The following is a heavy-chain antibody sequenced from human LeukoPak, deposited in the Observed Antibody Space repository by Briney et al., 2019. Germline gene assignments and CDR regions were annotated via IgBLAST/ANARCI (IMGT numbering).Heavy chain of an antibody. J-gene: IGHJ4*02. CDR3: ASGSAGGRPYYFDY. CDR2: VDSTGVYT. D-gene: IGHD2-15*01. Sequence: GGSLRLSCAASGLIFSNKAMSWVRQAPGKGLEWIAAVDSTGVYTWYADSVKGRFIIPRDNSVNTLYLRMNSLTAADTAMYYCASGSAGGRPYYFDYWGQGTLVTVSS. V-gene: IGHV3-23*01. CDR1: GLIFSNKA.